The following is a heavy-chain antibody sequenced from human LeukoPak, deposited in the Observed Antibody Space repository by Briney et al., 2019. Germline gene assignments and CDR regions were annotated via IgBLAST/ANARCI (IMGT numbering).Heavy chain of an antibody. V-gene: IGHV1-18*01. CDR1: GYTFTSYG. D-gene: IGHD3-22*01. CDR2: ISAYNGNT. CDR3: ARDRGCYDSSGYSY. J-gene: IGHJ4*02. Sequence: ASVKVSCKASGYTFTSYGISRVRQAPGQGLEWMGWISAYNGNTNYAQKLQGRVTMTADTSTSTAYMELRSLRSDDTAVYYCARDRGCYDSSGYSYWGQGTLVTVSS.